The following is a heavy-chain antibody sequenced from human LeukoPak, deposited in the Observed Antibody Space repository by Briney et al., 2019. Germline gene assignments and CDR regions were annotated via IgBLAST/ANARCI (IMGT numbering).Heavy chain of an antibody. Sequence: GSSVKVSRKASGGTFSSYAISWVRQAPGQGLEWMGRIIPIFGTANYAQKFQGRVTITTDESTSTAYMELSSLRSEDTAVYYCARGDLRYFDWPPEHYYMDVWGKGTTVTVSS. D-gene: IGHD3-9*01. CDR3: ARGDLRYFDWPPEHYYMDV. V-gene: IGHV1-69*05. J-gene: IGHJ6*03. CDR1: GGTFSSYA. CDR2: IIPIFGTA.